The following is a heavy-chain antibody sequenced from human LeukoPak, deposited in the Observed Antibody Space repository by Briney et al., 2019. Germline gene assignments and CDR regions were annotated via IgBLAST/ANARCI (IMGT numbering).Heavy chain of an antibody. CDR3: ARAISGSYRRGGFFQY. CDR2: INHSGST. J-gene: IGHJ1*01. D-gene: IGHD1-26*01. Sequence: SETLSLTCAVYGGSFSGYYWSWVRQPPGKGLEWIGEINHSGSTNYNPSLKSRVSISLDTSKNQFSLKLSSVTAADTAAYYCARAISGSYRRGGFFQYWGQGTLVTVSS. CDR1: GGSFSGYY. V-gene: IGHV4-34*01.